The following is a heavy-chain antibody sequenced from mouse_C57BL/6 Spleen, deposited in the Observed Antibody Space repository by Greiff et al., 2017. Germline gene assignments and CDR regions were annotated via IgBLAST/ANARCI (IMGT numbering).Heavy chain of an antibody. D-gene: IGHD1-1*01. J-gene: IGHJ2*01. V-gene: IGHV1-15*01. CDR2: IDPETGGT. Sequence: VKLMESGAELVRPGASVTLSCKASGYTFTDYEMHWVKQTPVHGLEWIGAIDPETGGTAYNQKFKGKAILTADKSSSTAYMELRSLTSEDSAVYYCTRVPTTVVATDYWGQGTTLTVSS. CDR3: TRVPTTVVATDY. CDR1: GYTFTDYE.